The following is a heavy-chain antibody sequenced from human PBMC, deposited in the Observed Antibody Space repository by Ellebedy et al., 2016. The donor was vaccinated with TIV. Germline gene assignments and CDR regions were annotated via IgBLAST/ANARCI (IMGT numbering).Heavy chain of an antibody. V-gene: IGHV1-18*01. J-gene: IGHJ4*02. CDR1: SYTFSSYG. D-gene: IGHD3-22*01. CDR3: ARDNYQTSAYYPLDH. Sequence: ASVKVSXKASSYTFSSYGFSWVRQARGQGLEWLGWISGHNGNTKYSQKLQGRVTMTTDTFTNTAYLDLTSLTSDDTAVYYCARDNYQTSAYYPLDHWGQGTLVTVSS. CDR2: ISGHNGNT.